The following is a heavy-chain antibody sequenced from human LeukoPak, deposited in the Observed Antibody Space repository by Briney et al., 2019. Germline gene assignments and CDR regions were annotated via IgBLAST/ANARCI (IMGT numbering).Heavy chain of an antibody. CDR1: GFTFSSYG. CDR2: ISSTSSTI. D-gene: IGHD2-15*01. J-gene: IGHJ4*02. Sequence: QPGGSLRLSCVASGFTFSSYGMSWVRQSLGKGLEWVSYISSTSSTIYYADSVKGRFTISRDNSKNTLYLQMNSLRAEDTAVYYCAKGTLREGGGSYYYFDYWGQGTLVTVSS. CDR3: AKGTLREGGGSYYYFDY. V-gene: IGHV3-48*01.